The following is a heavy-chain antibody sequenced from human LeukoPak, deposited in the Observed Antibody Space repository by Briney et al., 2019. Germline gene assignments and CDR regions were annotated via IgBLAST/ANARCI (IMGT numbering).Heavy chain of an antibody. CDR1: GFGVNSFN. Sequence: GGSLRLSCAASGFGVNSFNMDWVRQAPGKGLEWVSSISPSGTGYIYYADSVRGRFIISRDNAMDSLYLQMNSLRAEDTAVYYCVRGVTNYYDSSREYLTYFQNWGQGTPVTVSS. D-gene: IGHD3-22*01. CDR2: ISPSGTGYI. J-gene: IGHJ1*01. V-gene: IGHV3-21*06. CDR3: VRGVTNYYDSSREYLTYFQN.